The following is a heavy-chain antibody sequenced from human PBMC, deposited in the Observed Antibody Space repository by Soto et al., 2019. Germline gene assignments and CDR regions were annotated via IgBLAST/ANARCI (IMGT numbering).Heavy chain of an antibody. D-gene: IGHD3-10*01. CDR3: ARESCMVRGVIGCYMDV. Sequence: GGSLRLSCAASGFTFSSYGMHWVRQAPGKGLEWVAVIWYDGSNKYYADSVKGRFTISRDNSKNTLYLQMNSLRAEDTAVYYCARESCMVRGVIGCYMDVWGKGTTVTVSS. CDR2: IWYDGSNK. V-gene: IGHV3-33*01. J-gene: IGHJ6*03. CDR1: GFTFSSYG.